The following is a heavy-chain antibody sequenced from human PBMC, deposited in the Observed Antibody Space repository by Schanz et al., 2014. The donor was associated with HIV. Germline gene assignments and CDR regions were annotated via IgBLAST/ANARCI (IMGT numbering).Heavy chain of an antibody. J-gene: IGHJ3*02. CDR2: IWYDGTDK. CDR1: GFTFSSHG. V-gene: IGHV3-33*01. D-gene: IGHD3-10*01. CDR3: ARENPLYYYLHGGPFDI. Sequence: QVQLVESGGGVVQPGRSLRLSCAASGFTFSSHGMHWVRQAPGKGLEWVAVIWYDGTDKYYAGSVKGRFTISRDNSQNTMYLQMNRLRAEDTAVYYCARENPLYYYLHGGPFDIWGQGTTVTVSS.